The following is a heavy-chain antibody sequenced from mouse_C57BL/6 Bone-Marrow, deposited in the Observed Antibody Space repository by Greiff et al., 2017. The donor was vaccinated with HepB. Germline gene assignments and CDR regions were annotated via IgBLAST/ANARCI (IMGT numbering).Heavy chain of an antibody. CDR3: ARNRDYGSSPYYYAMDY. V-gene: IGHV2-9-1*01. D-gene: IGHD1-1*01. J-gene: IGHJ4*01. CDR1: GFSLTSYA. CDR2: IWTGGGT. Sequence: VQVVESGPGLVAPSQSLSITCTVSGFSLTSYAISWVRQPPGKGLEWLGVIWTGGGTNYNSALKSRLSISKDNSKSQVFLKMNSLQTDDTARYYCARNRDYGSSPYYYAMDYWGQGTSVTVSS.